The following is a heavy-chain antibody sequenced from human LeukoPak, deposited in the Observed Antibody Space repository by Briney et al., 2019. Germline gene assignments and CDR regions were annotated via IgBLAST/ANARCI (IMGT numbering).Heavy chain of an antibody. Sequence: NASQTLSLTCTVSGGSISSGGYYWSWIRQHPGKGLEWIGYIYYSGSTYYNPSHKSRVTISVDTSKNQFSLKLSSVTAADTAVYYCARGSHPEYYDSSGYDAFDIWGQGTMVTVSS. CDR2: IYYSGST. D-gene: IGHD3-22*01. J-gene: IGHJ3*02. CDR1: GGSISSGGYY. V-gene: IGHV4-31*03. CDR3: ARGSHPEYYDSSGYDAFDI.